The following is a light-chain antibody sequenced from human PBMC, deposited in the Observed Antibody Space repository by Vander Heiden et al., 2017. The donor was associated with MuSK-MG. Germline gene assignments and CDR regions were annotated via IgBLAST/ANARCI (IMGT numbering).Light chain of an antibody. CDR1: SLGKYY. CDR2: GKN. CDR3: YSRDSSGNAV. V-gene: IGLV3-19*01. Sequence: SSDLTQDPDLSVALGQTGQIPCQVDSLGKYYESWYQQKPGHAPVLVIFGKNYRPSGIQDRFSGSRSGNTASLTITGAQAEDEADYYCYSRDSSGNAVFGTGTTVTVL. J-gene: IGLJ1*01.